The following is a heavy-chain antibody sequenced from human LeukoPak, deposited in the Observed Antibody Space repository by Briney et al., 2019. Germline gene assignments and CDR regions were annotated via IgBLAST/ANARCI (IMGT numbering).Heavy chain of an antibody. CDR2: ISGRGGGT. J-gene: IGHJ4*02. V-gene: IGHV3-23*01. CDR1: GFTFSSFA. D-gene: IGHD3-10*01. CDR3: AKVTRSGNHLAVYFDN. Sequence: GGSLRLSCAGSGFTFSSFAMSWVRQAPGKGLEWVSTISGRGGGTSYADSVKGRFTISRDNSQNTFYLQMSSLRAEDTAVYYCAKVTRSGNHLAVYFDNWGQGTLVTVSS.